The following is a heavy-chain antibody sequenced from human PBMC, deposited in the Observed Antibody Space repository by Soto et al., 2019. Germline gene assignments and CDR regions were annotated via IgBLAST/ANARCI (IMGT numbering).Heavy chain of an antibody. CDR3: AKMRPYGSGTYYSLSYFDC. J-gene: IGHJ4*02. V-gene: IGHV3-9*01. D-gene: IGHD3-10*01. Sequence: PGGSLRLSCAASGFTLDDYAMHWVRQAPGKGLEWVSGISWNSGSIGYADSVKGRFTISRDNAKNSLYLQMNSLRAEDTALYYCAKMRPYGSGTYYSLSYFDCWGQGTLVTVSS. CDR1: GFTLDDYA. CDR2: ISWNSGSI.